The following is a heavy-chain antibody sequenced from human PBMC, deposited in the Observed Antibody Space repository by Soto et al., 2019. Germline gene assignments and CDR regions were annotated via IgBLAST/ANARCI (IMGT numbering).Heavy chain of an antibody. CDR1: GFTFSSHG. V-gene: IGHV3-33*01. J-gene: IGHJ6*02. CDR2: IWYDGSNK. D-gene: IGHD3-3*01. CDR3: ARGPEGRSGYYTGMWYYYGMDV. Sequence: GGSLRLPCAASGFTFSSHGMHWVRQAPGKGLEWVAVIWYDGSNKYYADSVKGRFTISRDNSKNTLYLQMNSLRAEDTAVYYCARGPEGRSGYYTGMWYYYGMDVWGQGTTVTVSS.